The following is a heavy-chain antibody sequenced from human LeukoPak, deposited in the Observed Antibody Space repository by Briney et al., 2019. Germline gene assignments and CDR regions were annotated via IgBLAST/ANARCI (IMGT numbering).Heavy chain of an antibody. CDR2: IYHSGST. CDR3: ARQGPSDVDIVATMGFDY. D-gene: IGHD5-12*01. CDR1: GYSISSGYY. J-gene: IGHJ4*02. V-gene: IGHV4-38-2*02. Sequence: SETLSLTCTVSGYSISSGYYWGWIRQPPGKGLEWIGSIYHSGSTYYNPSLKSRVTISVDTSKNQFSLKLSSVTAADTAVYYCARQGPSDVDIVATMGFDYWGQGTLVTVSS.